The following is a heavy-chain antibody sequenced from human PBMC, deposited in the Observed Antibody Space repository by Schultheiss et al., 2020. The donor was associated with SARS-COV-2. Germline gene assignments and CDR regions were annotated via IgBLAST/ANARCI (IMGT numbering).Heavy chain of an antibody. J-gene: IGHJ6*02. Sequence: SETLSLTCAVSGYSISSGYYWSWIRQPPGKGLEWIGYIYYSGSTNYNPSLKSRVTISVDTSKNQFSLKLSSVTAADTAVYYCARDVIVVVPEDYYYYGMDVWGQGTTVTVSS. V-gene: IGHV4-61*01. CDR3: ARDVIVVVPEDYYYYGMDV. CDR2: IYYSGST. CDR1: GYSISSGYY. D-gene: IGHD2-2*01.